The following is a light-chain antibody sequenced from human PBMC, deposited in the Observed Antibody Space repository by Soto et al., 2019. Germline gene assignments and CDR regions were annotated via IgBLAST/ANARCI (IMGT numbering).Light chain of an antibody. CDR2: DAS. CDR1: QDIRNF. CDR3: QQHFNLSPT. Sequence: DIQMTQSPSSLSASVGDRVTITCQASQDIRNFLNWYQQKPGKAPKLLISDASSSEAGVPQRFSGSGFGTDFTLAISSLQAEDFATYFCQQHFNLSPTFGPGTRLEIK. J-gene: IGKJ5*01. V-gene: IGKV1-33*01.